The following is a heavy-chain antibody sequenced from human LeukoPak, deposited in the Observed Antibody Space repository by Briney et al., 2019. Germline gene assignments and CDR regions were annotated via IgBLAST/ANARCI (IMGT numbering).Heavy chain of an antibody. CDR2: IYTSGST. CDR1: GGSISSYY. D-gene: IGHD3-22*01. V-gene: IGHV4-4*07. CDR3: AREGIVVVITGYGAFDI. Sequence: SETLSLTCTVSGGSISSYYWSWIRQPAGKGLEWIGRIYTSGSTNYNPSLKSRVTISVDTSKNQFSLKLSSVTAADTAVYYCAREGIVVVITGYGAFDIWGQGTMVTVSS. J-gene: IGHJ3*02.